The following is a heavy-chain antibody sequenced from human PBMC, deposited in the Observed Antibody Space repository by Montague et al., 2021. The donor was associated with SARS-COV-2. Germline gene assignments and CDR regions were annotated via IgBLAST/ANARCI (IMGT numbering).Heavy chain of an antibody. D-gene: IGHD2-21*01. CDR3: ARDRDWDDWCGMDV. V-gene: IGHV3-48*03. CDR2: ISSSGGGSTK. Sequence: WIRQAPGKGLEWISYISSSGGGSTKHYTDSVKGRFTISRDNAKNSLYLQMNSPRVEDTAIYYCARDRDWDDWCGMDVWGQGTTVTVSS. J-gene: IGHJ6*02.